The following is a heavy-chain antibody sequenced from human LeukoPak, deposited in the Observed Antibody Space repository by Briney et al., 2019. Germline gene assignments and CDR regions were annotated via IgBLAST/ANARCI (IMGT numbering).Heavy chain of an antibody. J-gene: IGHJ4*02. Sequence: ASVKVSCKASGYTFTSYAMNWARQAPGQGLEWMGWINTNTGNPTYAQGFTGRFVFSLDTSVSTAYLQISSLKAEDTAVYYCARVPLLWFGELSNYFDYWGQGTLVTVSS. CDR3: ARVPLLWFGELSNYFDY. CDR1: GYTFTSYA. V-gene: IGHV7-4-1*02. CDR2: INTNTGNP. D-gene: IGHD3-10*01.